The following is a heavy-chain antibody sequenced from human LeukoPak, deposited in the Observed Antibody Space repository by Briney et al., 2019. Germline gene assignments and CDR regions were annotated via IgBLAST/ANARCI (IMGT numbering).Heavy chain of an antibody. CDR3: AKDKSSPIPDPGWFDP. D-gene: IGHD2-21*01. CDR1: GFTFSSYW. J-gene: IGHJ5*02. CDR2: ISGSGGST. V-gene: IGHV3-23*01. Sequence: GGSLRLSCAASGFTFSSYWMSWVRQAPGKGLEWVSAISGSGGSTYYADSVKGRFTISRDNSKNTLYLQMNSLRAEDTAVYYCAKDKSSPIPDPGWFDPWGQGTLVTVSS.